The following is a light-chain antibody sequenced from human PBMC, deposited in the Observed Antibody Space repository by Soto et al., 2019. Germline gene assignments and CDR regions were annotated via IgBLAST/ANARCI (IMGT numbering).Light chain of an antibody. J-gene: IGKJ5*01. Sequence: DIQMTQSPSSLSASVGDRVTITCQASQDIKNYLNWYQQKTGQAPKLLIYDASQLETGVPSRFSGSGSGTDFTFTINSLQPEDIGTYYCQHYNSFPITFGQGTRLEIK. CDR3: QHYNSFPIT. CDR2: DAS. V-gene: IGKV1-33*01. CDR1: QDIKNY.